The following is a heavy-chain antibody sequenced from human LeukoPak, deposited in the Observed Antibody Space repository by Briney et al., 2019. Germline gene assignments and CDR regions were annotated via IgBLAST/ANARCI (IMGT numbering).Heavy chain of an antibody. Sequence: ASVKVSCKAPGYTFTGYYMHWVRQAPGQGLEWMGWINFNSGGTNSAQKFQGRVTMTRDTSITTVYMDLTSLRSDDTAVYYCAREANYYGLDKAGLDIWGQGTMVTVSS. D-gene: IGHD3-10*01. CDR2: INFNSGGT. CDR3: AREANYYGLDKAGLDI. V-gene: IGHV1-2*02. CDR1: GYTFTGYY. J-gene: IGHJ3*02.